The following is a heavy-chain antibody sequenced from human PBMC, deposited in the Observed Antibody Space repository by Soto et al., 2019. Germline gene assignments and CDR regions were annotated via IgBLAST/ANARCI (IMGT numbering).Heavy chain of an antibody. V-gene: IGHV2-5*01. CDR3: ARRGWVSATDYYYYALDV. D-gene: IGHD6-13*01. CDR1: QCLLTSCVGS. CDR2: IYGNEDK. J-gene: IGHJ6*01. Sequence: PTQPRTLTCSSAQCLLTSCVGSVAYVRQPPGKNMEWFALIYGNEDKAHSPSLRSRLTISKGSSKKQVVLTITNMDPVDTGTYFCARRGWVSATDYYYYALDVWGPGTTVTVSS.